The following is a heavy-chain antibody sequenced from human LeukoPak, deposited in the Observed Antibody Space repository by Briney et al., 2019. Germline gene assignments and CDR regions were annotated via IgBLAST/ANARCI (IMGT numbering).Heavy chain of an antibody. CDR2: INHSGST. D-gene: IGHD2-21*02. Sequence: PSETLSLTCAVYGGSFSGYYWSWIRQPPGKGLEWIGEINHSGSTNYNPSLKSRVTISVDTSKNQFSLKLSSVTAADTAVYYCARWSYCGGDCPTTFDYWGQGTLVTVSS. CDR3: ARWSYCGGDCPTTFDY. CDR1: GGSFSGYY. J-gene: IGHJ4*02. V-gene: IGHV4-34*01.